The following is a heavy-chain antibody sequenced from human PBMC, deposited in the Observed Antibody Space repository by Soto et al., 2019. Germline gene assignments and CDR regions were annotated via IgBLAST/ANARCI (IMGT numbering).Heavy chain of an antibody. D-gene: IGHD6-6*01. Sequence: PSETLSQTSTDSGGSISSSRYYWAWVRQPPGKGLEWIGSVYYSGTTYYNPSLKSRVTISGDTSRNQFSLKLTSVTAADTGVYYCASSSPFHYWGPGILVTVS. J-gene: IGHJ4*02. CDR2: VYYSGTT. CDR1: GGSISSSRYY. CDR3: ASSSPFHY. V-gene: IGHV4-39*01.